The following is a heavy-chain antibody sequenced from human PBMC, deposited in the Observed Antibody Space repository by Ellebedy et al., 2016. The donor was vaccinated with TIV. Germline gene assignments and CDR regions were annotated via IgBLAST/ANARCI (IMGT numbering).Heavy chain of an antibody. V-gene: IGHV3-23*01. CDR2: INGRGGTT. D-gene: IGHD6-19*01. J-gene: IGHJ4*01. CDR3: AKGRGGGSDSSAPRYYFDS. Sequence: PGGSLRLSCAASGFTFVSHAMTWVRQAPGTGLEWVSAINGRGGTTYYADSVKGRFLISRDISKRTLYLQMNSLRAEDTAVYYCAKGRGGGSDSSAPRYYFDSWGLGTLVTVSS. CDR1: GFTFVSHA.